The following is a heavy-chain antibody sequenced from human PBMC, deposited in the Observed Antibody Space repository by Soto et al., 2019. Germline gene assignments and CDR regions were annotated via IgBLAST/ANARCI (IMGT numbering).Heavy chain of an antibody. D-gene: IGHD2-21*01. CDR3: AREPLIGISVYYLDF. V-gene: IGHV3-74*01. CDR1: GLSFSSFW. CDR2: TNKDGSSI. Sequence: PVRSLTLSCAASGLSFSSFWRHWVRQAPAKWLVSVSRTNKDGSSIAYANSINGRLTISRDNAKSKLYIQVTILRAEVTAVYYCAREPLIGISVYYLDFWRKGSTVTVAS. J-gene: IGHJ6*03.